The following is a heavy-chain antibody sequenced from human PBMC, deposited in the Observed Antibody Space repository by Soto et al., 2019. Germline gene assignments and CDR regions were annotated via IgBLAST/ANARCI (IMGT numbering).Heavy chain of an antibody. Sequence: GASVKVSCKASGGTFSSYTISWVRQAPGQGLEWMGRIIPILGIANYAQKFQGRVTITADKSTGTAYMELSSLRSEDTAVYYCAESIAVAGTMSYFQHWGQGTLVTVSS. CDR2: IIPILGIA. J-gene: IGHJ1*01. CDR3: AESIAVAGTMSYFQH. D-gene: IGHD6-19*01. CDR1: GGTFSSYT. V-gene: IGHV1-69*02.